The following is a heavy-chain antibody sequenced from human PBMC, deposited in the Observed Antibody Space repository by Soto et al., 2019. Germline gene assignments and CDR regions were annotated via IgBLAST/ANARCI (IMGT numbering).Heavy chain of an antibody. J-gene: IGHJ3*02. CDR2: ISWNSGSI. D-gene: IGHD1-1*01. V-gene: IGHV3-9*01. Sequence: GGSLRLSCAASGFTFDDYAMHWVRQAPGKGLEWVSGISWNSGSIGYADSVKGRFTISRDNAKNSLYLQMNSLRAEDTALYYCAKSTAPERDNDAFDIWGQGTMVTVSS. CDR1: GFTFDDYA. CDR3: AKSTAPERDNDAFDI.